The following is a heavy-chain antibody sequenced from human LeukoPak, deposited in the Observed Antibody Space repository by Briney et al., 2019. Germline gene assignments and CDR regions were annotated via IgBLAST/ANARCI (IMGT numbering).Heavy chain of an antibody. Sequence: GGSLRLSCAASGFTFSSYAMHWVRQAPGKGLEWVAFISSDGSNKYYADSVKGRFSISRDNSKNTLYLQMNSLRPEDTAVYYCARNSGSYLTYYYYYMDVWGKGTTVTVSS. CDR2: ISSDGSNK. V-gene: IGHV3-30*04. CDR3: ARNSGSYLTYYYYYMDV. J-gene: IGHJ6*03. CDR1: GFTFSSYA. D-gene: IGHD1-26*01.